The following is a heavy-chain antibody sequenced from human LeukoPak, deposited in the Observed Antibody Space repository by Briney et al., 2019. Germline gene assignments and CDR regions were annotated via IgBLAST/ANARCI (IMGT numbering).Heavy chain of an antibody. CDR1: GYSISSGYY. CDR3: ARGMSLVAVAPHWYFDL. V-gene: IGHV4-38-2*02. Sequence: SETLSLTCTVSGYSISSGYYWGWIRQPPGKGLEWIGSIYHSGSTYYNPSLKSRVTISVDTSKNQFSLKLSSVTAADTAVYYCARGMSLVAVAPHWYFDLWGRGTLVTVSS. CDR2: IYHSGST. D-gene: IGHD6-19*01. J-gene: IGHJ2*01.